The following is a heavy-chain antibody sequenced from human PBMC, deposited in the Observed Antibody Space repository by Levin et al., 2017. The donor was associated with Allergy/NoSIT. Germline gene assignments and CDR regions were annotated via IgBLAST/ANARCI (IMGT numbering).Heavy chain of an antibody. J-gene: IGHJ4*02. D-gene: IGHD6-6*01. CDR2: ISSSRSNI. Sequence: GESLKISCAASGFSFSSYGMNWVRQAPGKGLEWVSYISSSRSNIVYADSVKGRFTISRDNAKNSLYLQMNSLRAEDTAVYYCARGGAARPDYWGQGTLVTVSS. CDR3: ARGGAARPDY. CDR1: GFSFSSYG. V-gene: IGHV3-48*01.